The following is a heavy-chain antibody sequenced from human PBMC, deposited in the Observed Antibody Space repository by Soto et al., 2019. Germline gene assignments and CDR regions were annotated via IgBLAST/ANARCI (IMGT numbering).Heavy chain of an antibody. CDR2: IIPIFGTA. D-gene: IGHD6-13*01. CDR3: ARAASLYSSSSPIFDY. CDR1: GGTFSSYA. Sequence: SVKVSCKASGGTFSSYAISWVRQAPGQGLEWMGGIIPIFGTANYAQKFQGRVTITADESMSTAYMELSSLRSEDTAVYYCARAASLYSSSSPIFDYWGQGTLVTVSS. V-gene: IGHV1-69*13. J-gene: IGHJ4*02.